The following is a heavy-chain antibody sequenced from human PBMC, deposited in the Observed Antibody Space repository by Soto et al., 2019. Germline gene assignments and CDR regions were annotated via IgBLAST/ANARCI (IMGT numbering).Heavy chain of an antibody. J-gene: IGHJ5*02. Sequence: EVQLVESGGGVVRPGGSLRLSCAASGSTFDDNGMSWVRQAPGKGLEWVSGINRNGGSTGYVDSVKGRFTISRDNAKNSLYLQMNSLRAEDTALYYCARSVGATNWFDPWGQGTLVTVSS. CDR2: INRNGGST. CDR3: ARSVGATNWFDP. V-gene: IGHV3-20*04. CDR1: GSTFDDNG. D-gene: IGHD1-26*01.